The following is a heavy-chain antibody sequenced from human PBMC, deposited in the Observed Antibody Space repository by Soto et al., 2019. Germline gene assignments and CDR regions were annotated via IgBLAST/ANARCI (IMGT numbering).Heavy chain of an antibody. V-gene: IGHV1-18*04. CDR3: ATSYDSGFDP. CDR2: IKPDNGNT. CDR1: GYPFSKYG. D-gene: IGHD5-12*01. J-gene: IGHJ5*02. Sequence: QLQLVQSGGEVKKPGASVRVSCEAYGYPFSKYGISWIRQAPGQGLEWMGWIKPDNGNTDYAQKFQGRVTMTTDTSSNTAYMELRSVRSDDTAVYYCATSYDSGFDPWGQGTLVSVSS.